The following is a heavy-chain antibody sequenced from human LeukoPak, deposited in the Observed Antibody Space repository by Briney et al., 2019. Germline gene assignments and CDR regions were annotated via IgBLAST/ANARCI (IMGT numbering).Heavy chain of an antibody. J-gene: IGHJ4*02. Sequence: GGSLRLSCAASEFTFSSFAMTWIRQAPGKGLEWVASISGSALSTYYADSVRGRFTISRDNSKNSLFLQMHSLRAEDSAFYYCARDMTAHSSAVSGVPGDYWGQGTLVTVSS. CDR1: EFTFSSFA. V-gene: IGHV3-43*02. D-gene: IGHD2-21*02. CDR3: ARDMTAHSSAVSGVPGDY. CDR2: ISGSALST.